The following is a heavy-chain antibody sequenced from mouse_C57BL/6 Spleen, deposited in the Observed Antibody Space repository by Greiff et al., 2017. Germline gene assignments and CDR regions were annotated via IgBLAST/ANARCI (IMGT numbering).Heavy chain of an antibody. D-gene: IGHD1-1*01. CDR1: GYTFTDYN. CDR3: ARFRYYGSSDWYFDV. V-gene: IGHV1-18*01. CDR2: INPNNGGT. J-gene: IGHJ1*03. Sequence: EVKLMESGPELVKPGASVKIPCKASGYTFTDYNMDWVKQSHGKSLEWIGDINPNNGGTIYNQKFKGKATLTVDKSSSTAYMELRSLTSEDTAVYYCARFRYYGSSDWYFDVWGTGTTVTVSS.